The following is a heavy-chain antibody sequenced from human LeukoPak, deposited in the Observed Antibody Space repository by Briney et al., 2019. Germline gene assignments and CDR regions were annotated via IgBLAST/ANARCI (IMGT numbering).Heavy chain of an antibody. V-gene: IGHV1-69*05. Sequence: ASVKVSCEASGGTFSSYAISWVRQAPGQGLEWMGGIIPIFGTANYAQKFQGRVTITTDESTSTAYMELSSLRSEDTAVYYCARGAAPSRDGYNFDYWGQGTLVTVSS. CDR2: IIPIFGTA. D-gene: IGHD5-24*01. CDR3: ARGAAPSRDGYNFDY. J-gene: IGHJ4*02. CDR1: GGTFSSYA.